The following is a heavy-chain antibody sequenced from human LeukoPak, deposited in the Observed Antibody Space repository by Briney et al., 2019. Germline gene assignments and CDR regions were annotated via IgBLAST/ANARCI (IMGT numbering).Heavy chain of an antibody. V-gene: IGHV3-30-3*02. Sequence: GGSLRLSCAASGFTFSSYAMHWVRQAPGKGLEWVAVISYDGSNKYYADSVKGRFTISRDNSKNTLYLQMNSLRAEDTAVYYCAKRVSGWYQIDYWGQGTLVTVSS. D-gene: IGHD6-19*01. CDR2: ISYDGSNK. CDR1: GFTFSSYA. CDR3: AKRVSGWYQIDY. J-gene: IGHJ4*02.